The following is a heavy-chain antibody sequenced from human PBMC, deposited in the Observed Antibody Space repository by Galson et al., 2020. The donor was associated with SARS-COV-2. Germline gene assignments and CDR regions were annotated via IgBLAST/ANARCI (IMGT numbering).Heavy chain of an antibody. D-gene: IGHD3-10*01. V-gene: IGHV4-61*09. CDR2: IYRDGNT. CDR3: ARDQWFGDVLQPFFYYRDV. CDR1: GASISSESYY. Sequence: SETLSLTCTVSGASISSESYYWSWIRQPSGKGLEWIGHIYRDGNTKYNPSLRSRAAISLDTSKNQFSLKLTSVTAADTAVYYCARDQWFGDVLQPFFYYRDVWGSGTTVTVSS. J-gene: IGHJ6*03.